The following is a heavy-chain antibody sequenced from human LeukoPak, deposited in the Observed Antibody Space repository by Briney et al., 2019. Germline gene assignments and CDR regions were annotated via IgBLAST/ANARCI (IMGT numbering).Heavy chain of an antibody. V-gene: IGHV3-11*01. J-gene: IGHJ4*02. D-gene: IGHD3-3*01. CDR3: ARDERLLSFLK. CDR2: ISSSGNSI. CDR1: GFTFSDYY. Sequence: GGSLRLSCAASGFTFSDYYINWIRQAPGKGLEWLSYISSSGNSIYYADSVKGRFAISRDNAKNSVYLQMNSLRAEDTAIYYCARDERLLSFLKWGQGTLVTVSS.